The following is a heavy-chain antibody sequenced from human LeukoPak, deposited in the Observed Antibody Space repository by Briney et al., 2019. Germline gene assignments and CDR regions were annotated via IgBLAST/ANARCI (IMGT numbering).Heavy chain of an antibody. J-gene: IGHJ4*02. CDR2: INPSGGGA. CDR1: GYTFTSYY. D-gene: IGHD6-13*01. Sequence: ASVKISCKASGYTFTSYYMHWVRQAPGQGLEWMGIINPSGGGASSAQKFQGRVTMTRDTSTSTVFMELSSLRSEDTAVYYCASGRLRIAAAGTQGLPTHWGQGTLVTVSS. CDR3: ASGRLRIAAAGTQGLPTH. V-gene: IGHV1-46*01.